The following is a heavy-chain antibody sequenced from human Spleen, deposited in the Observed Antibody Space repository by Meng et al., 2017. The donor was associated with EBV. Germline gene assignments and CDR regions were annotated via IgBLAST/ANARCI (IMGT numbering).Heavy chain of an antibody. CDR2: MYYTGNT. J-gene: IGHJ4*02. Sequence: QWQLEEARPGLVKPSPTLPLPCTVSSGSLISAGYYWSWIRQPPGKGLEWIGHMYYTGNTYYNPSLKSRLAISVDTSKNRLSLSLASVTAADTAVYYCATSPYYQDSSGLLHWGQGALVTVSS. CDR1: SGSLISAGYY. CDR3: ATSPYYQDSSGLLH. V-gene: IGHV4-30-4*01. D-gene: IGHD3-22*01.